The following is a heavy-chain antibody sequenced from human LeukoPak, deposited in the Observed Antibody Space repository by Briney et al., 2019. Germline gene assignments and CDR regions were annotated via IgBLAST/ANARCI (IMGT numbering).Heavy chain of an antibody. CDR3: CRGLTEYGAKYYCDH. V-gene: IGHV3-53*01. CDR1: GFTVSSRY. D-gene: IGHD4/OR15-4a*01. J-gene: IGHJ4*02. CDR2: IYSGGNT. Sequence: GGSLRLSCAASGFTVSSRYVSWVRQAPGKGLEWVSIIYSGGNTYYGDSVKGRFTISRDNSKNTVYLDMNSLRAEDTALYYCCRGLTEYGAKYYCDHWGQGTLVTVSS.